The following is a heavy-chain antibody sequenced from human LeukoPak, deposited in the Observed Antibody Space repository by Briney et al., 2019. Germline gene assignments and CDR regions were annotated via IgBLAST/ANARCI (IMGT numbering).Heavy chain of an antibody. Sequence: HSGGSLRLSCAASGFTFSSYWMHWVRQAPGKGLVWVSRISSDGSSTTYADSVKGRFTSSRDNAKNTLYLQMNSLRAEDTAVYYCARGRPYGMDVWGQGTTVTVSS. CDR2: ISSDGSST. CDR3: ARGRPYGMDV. J-gene: IGHJ6*02. V-gene: IGHV3-74*01. CDR1: GFTFSSYW.